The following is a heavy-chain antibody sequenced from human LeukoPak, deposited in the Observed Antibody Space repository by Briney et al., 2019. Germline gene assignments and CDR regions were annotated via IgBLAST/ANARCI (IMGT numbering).Heavy chain of an antibody. Sequence: GGSLRLSCAASGFTFSSYGMHWVRQAPGKGLEWVAFIRYDGSNKYYADSVKGRFTISRDNSKNTLYLQMNSLRAEDTAVYYCVKDSVRYYYYYYMDVWGKGTTVTVSS. CDR1: GFTFSSYG. V-gene: IGHV3-30*02. D-gene: IGHD1-1*01. J-gene: IGHJ6*03. CDR3: VKDSVRYYYYYYMDV. CDR2: IRYDGSNK.